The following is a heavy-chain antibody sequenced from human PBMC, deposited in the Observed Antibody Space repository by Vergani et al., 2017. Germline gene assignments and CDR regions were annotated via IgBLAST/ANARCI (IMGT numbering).Heavy chain of an antibody. J-gene: IGHJ6*02. Sequence: EVQLVESGGGLVQPGRSLRLSCAASGFTFSSYDMHWVRQATGKGLEWVSAIGTAGDTYYPGSVKGRFTISRENAKNSLYLQMNSLRAGDTAVYYCARAYKATYYYGSGSPTDYYYGMDVWGQGTTVTVSS. CDR3: ARAYKATYYYGSGSPTDYYYGMDV. CDR2: IGTAGDT. V-gene: IGHV3-13*04. CDR1: GFTFSSYD. D-gene: IGHD3-10*01.